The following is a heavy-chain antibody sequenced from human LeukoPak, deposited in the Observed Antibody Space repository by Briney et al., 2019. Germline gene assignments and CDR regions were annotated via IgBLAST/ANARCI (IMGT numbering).Heavy chain of an antibody. V-gene: IGHV3-33*06. J-gene: IGHJ4*02. D-gene: IGHD5-18*01. CDR3: AKTHSVKGYTYGYFDY. Sequence: GRSLRLSCAVSAFTFSSYGMHWVRQAPGKGLEWVALIWYDGSNKYYADSVKGRFTISRDNSRNTLYLQMNSLRAEDTAVYYCAKTHSVKGYTYGYFDYWGQGTLVTVSS. CDR2: IWYDGSNK. CDR1: AFTFSSYG.